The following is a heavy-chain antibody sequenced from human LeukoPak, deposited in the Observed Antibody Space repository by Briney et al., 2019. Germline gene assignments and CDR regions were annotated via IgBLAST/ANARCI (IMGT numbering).Heavy chain of an antibody. D-gene: IGHD2-2*01. CDR3: ARALSDPIVVVPAAPPYNWFDP. V-gene: IGHV4-34*01. CDR1: GGSFSGYY. J-gene: IGHJ5*02. CDR2: INHSGST. Sequence: SETLSLTCAVYGGSFSGYYWSWIRRPPGKGLEWIGEINHSGSTNYNPSLKSRVTISVDTSKNQFSLKLSSVTAADTAVYYCARALSDPIVVVPAAPPYNWFDPWGQGTLVTVSS.